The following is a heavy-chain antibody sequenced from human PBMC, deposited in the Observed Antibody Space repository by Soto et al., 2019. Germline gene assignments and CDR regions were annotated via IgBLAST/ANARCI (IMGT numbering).Heavy chain of an antibody. D-gene: IGHD6-13*01. J-gene: IGHJ5*02. V-gene: IGHV3-48*02. CDR1: GFIFSTYS. Sequence: EVQLVESGGGLVQPGGSLRLSCAASGFIFSTYSMNWVRQAPGKGLEWISFINSGSTSIYYADSVRGRFTISRDNAANSLFLQMNSLRDEDTAVYYCASLYSTWTVSRWFDPWGQGTLVTGSS. CDR2: INSGSTSI. CDR3: ASLYSTWTVSRWFDP.